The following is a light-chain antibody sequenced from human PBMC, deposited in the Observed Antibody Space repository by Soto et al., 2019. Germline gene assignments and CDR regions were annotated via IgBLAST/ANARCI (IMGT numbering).Light chain of an antibody. Sequence: QSALTQPASVSGSPGQSITISCTGTSSDVGGYNYVSWYQQHPGKAPKLMIYDVSNRPSGVSNRFSGSKSANTASLTISGIQAEDEADYYCSSYTSSSPVVFGGGTKVTVL. J-gene: IGLJ2*01. CDR1: SSDVGGYNY. CDR3: SSYTSSSPVV. CDR2: DVS. V-gene: IGLV2-14*01.